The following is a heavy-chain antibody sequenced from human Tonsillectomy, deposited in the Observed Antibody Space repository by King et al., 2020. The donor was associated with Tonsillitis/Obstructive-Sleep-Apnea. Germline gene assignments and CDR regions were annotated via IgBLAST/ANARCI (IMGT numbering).Heavy chain of an antibody. CDR1: GFTFSTYW. J-gene: IGHJ4*02. CDR2: INSDGSST. V-gene: IGHV3-74*01. CDR3: ARDRNYGDYPDY. D-gene: IGHD4-17*01. Sequence: VQLVESGGGLVQPGGSLRLSCAASGFTFSTYWLHWVRQAPGKGLVWVSRINSDGSSTSYADSVKGRSTISRDNAKNTLYLQRNSLRAEDTAVYYCARDRNYGDYPDYWGQGTLVTVSS.